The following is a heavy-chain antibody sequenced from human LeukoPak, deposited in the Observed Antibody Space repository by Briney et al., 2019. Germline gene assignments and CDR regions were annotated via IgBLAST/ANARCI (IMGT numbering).Heavy chain of an antibody. J-gene: IGHJ4*02. CDR3: AKDKSHSSGWYYFDY. Sequence: PGGSPRLSCAASGFTFSSYAMSWVRQAPGKGLEWVSAISGSGGSTYYADPVKGRFTISRDNSKNTLYLQMNSLRAEDTAVYYCAKDKSHSSGWYYFDYWGQGTLVTVSS. CDR2: ISGSGGST. CDR1: GFTFSSYA. D-gene: IGHD6-19*01. V-gene: IGHV3-23*01.